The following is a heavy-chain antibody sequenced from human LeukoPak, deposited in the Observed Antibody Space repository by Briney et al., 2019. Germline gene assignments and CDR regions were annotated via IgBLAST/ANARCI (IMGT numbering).Heavy chain of an antibody. CDR1: GGSISSSSYY. Sequence: PSETLSLTCTVSGGSISSSSYYWRWIRQPPGKGLEWIGSIYYSGSTYYNPSLKSRVTIAGDTSKNQFSLKLSAVTAADTAVYYCARQGGYCSSTSCYGAFDIWGQGTMVTVS. CDR2: IYYSGST. J-gene: IGHJ3*02. D-gene: IGHD2-2*01. CDR3: ARQGGYCSSTSCYGAFDI. V-gene: IGHV4-39*01.